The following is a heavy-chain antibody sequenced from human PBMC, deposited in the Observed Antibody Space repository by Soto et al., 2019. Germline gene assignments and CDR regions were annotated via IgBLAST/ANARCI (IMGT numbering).Heavy chain of an antibody. CDR2: IIPISGTA. V-gene: IGHV1-69*01. J-gene: IGHJ6*02. D-gene: IGHD2-2*01. CDR3: ASSQGSSTSLEIYYYYYYGMDV. Sequence: QVQLVQSGAEVKKPGSSVKVSCKASGGTFSSYAISWVRQAPGQGLEWMGGIIPISGTANYAQKFQGRVTITADESTSTAYVELSSLRSEVTAVYYCASSQGSSTSLEIYYYYYYGMDVWGQGTRVTVSS. CDR1: GGTFSSYA.